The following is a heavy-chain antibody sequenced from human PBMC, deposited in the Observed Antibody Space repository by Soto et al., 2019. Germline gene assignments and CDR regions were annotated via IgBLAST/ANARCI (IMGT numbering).Heavy chain of an antibody. D-gene: IGHD3-22*01. V-gene: IGHV4-34*01. CDR1: GGSFSGHS. CDR3: STRAYDTNGYYRFDP. Sequence: SETLSLTCTVYGGSFSGHSWTWIRQSPGKGLEWIGDINHSGRVNYSPSPKSRVTISLDTSKNQFSLTLSAVTAADTAMYYCSTRAYDTNGYYRFDPWGQGTLVTVSS. CDR2: INHSGRV. J-gene: IGHJ5*01.